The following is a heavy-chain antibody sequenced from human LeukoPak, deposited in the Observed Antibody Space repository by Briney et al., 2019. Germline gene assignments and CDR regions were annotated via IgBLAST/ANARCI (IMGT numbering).Heavy chain of an antibody. V-gene: IGHV3-23*01. D-gene: IGHD2-2*01. CDR2: ISGSGDIT. Sequence: GGSLRLSCAASGFTFRSYAMSWVRQAQGKGLEWVSAISGSGDITYYADSVKGRFTMSRDNFKNTLYLQMSSLRAEDTAVYYCAKVSRFAVVPAAMLDYWGQGIQVTDSS. CDR3: AKVSRFAVVPAAMLDY. CDR1: GFTFRSYA. J-gene: IGHJ4*02.